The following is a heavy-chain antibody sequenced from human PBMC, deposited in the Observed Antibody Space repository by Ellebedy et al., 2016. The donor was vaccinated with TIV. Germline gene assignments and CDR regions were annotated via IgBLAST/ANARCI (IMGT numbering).Heavy chain of an antibody. V-gene: IGHV1-18*04. CDR3: ARALHSDFDLSDCSGGSCYSFPPPYYMDV. CDR2: ISAYNGRT. D-gene: IGHD2-15*01. Sequence: ASVKVSCKASGYTFTSYGLSWVRQAPGQGLEWMGWISAYNGRTNYAQELQGRVTMTTDTSTSTAYMELRSLRSDDTAVYYCARALHSDFDLSDCSGGSCYSFPPPYYMDVWGKGTTVTVSS. CDR1: GYTFTSYG. J-gene: IGHJ6*03.